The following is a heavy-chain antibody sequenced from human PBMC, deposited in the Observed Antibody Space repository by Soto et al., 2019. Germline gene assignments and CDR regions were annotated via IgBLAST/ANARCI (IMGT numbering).Heavy chain of an antibody. CDR3: AKDYLNIVATIPWFDP. CDR2: ISYDGSNK. J-gene: IGHJ5*02. Sequence: GGSLRLSCAASGFTFSSYGMHWVRQAPGKGLEWVAVISYDGSNKYYADSVKGRFTISRDNSKNTLYLQMNSMRAEDTAVYYCAKDYLNIVATIPWFDPWGQGTLVTVS. D-gene: IGHD5-12*01. CDR1: GFTFSSYG. V-gene: IGHV3-30*18.